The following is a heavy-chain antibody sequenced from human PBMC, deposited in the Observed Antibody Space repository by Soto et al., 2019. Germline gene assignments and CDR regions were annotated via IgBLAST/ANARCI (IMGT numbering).Heavy chain of an antibody. CDR3: ARDKITGLLDY. D-gene: IGHD2-8*02. J-gene: IGHJ4*02. Sequence: SETLSLTCTVSGGSISSGGYYWSWIRQHPGKGLEWIGYIYYSGSTYYNPSLKSRVTISVDTSKNQFSLKLTSATAADTAVYYCARDKITGLLDYWGQGTLVTVSS. CDR2: IYYSGST. CDR1: GGSISSGGYY. V-gene: IGHV4-31*03.